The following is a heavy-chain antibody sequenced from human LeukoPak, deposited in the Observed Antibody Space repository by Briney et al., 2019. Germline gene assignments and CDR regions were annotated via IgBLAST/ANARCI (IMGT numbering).Heavy chain of an antibody. V-gene: IGHV6-1*01. Sequence: SQTLSLTCAISGDSVSSSSAGWNWIRQSPSRGLEWLGRTYYRSKWNNDYAVSLKSRIAITPDTSRNQFSLQLNSVTPEDTAVYSCAKGGGAFDVWGQGTMVTVSS. D-gene: IGHD3-10*01. J-gene: IGHJ3*01. CDR1: GDSVSSSSAG. CDR2: TYYRSKWNN. CDR3: AKGGGAFDV.